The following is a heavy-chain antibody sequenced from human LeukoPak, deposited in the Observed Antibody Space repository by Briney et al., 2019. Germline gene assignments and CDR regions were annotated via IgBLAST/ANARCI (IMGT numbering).Heavy chain of an antibody. CDR2: IKQDGSEK. J-gene: IGHJ4*02. Sequence: PGGSLRLSCAASGFTFSSYWMSWVRQAPGKGLEWVANIKQDGSEKYYVDSVKGRFTISRDNARDSLSLQMDSLRVEDTAVYYCAKDSVWFGDLLNWGQGALVIVSS. CDR1: GFTFSSYW. V-gene: IGHV3-7*01. D-gene: IGHD3-10*01. CDR3: AKDSVWFGDLLN.